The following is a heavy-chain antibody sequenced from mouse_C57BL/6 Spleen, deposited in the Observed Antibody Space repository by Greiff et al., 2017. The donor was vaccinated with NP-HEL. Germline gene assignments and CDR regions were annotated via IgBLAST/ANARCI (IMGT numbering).Heavy chain of an antibody. Sequence: EVKLMESGAELVKPGASVKLSCTASGFNFNDYYMHWVKQRPEQGLEWIGRIDPEDGGTKYAPKFQGKATITVDKSSNTAYLPLSSLTSEDTAVYYCARSDGPWYFDVWGTGTTVTVSS. J-gene: IGHJ1*03. V-gene: IGHV14-2*01. CDR3: ARSDGPWYFDV. CDR1: GFNFNDYY. D-gene: IGHD2-3*01. CDR2: IDPEDGGT.